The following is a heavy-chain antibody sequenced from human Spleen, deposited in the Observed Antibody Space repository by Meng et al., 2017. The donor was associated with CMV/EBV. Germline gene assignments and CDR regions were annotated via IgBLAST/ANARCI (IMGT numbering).Heavy chain of an antibody. J-gene: IGHJ5*02. D-gene: IGHD4-23*01. CDR3: ARDRNSRENWFDP. CDR1: GGSVSSGSNY. V-gene: IGHV4-61*01. CDR2: IYYSGST. Sequence: SGGSVSSGSNYWSWSRQPPGKGLEWIGYIYYSGSTNYNPSLKSRVTISVDTSKNHFSLKLLSVTAADTAVYYCARDRNSRENWFDPWCPPPLFPVSS.